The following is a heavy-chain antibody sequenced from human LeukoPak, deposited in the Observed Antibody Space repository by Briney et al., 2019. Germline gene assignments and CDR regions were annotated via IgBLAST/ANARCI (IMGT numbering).Heavy chain of an antibody. CDR1: GGSISSSSYY. CDR2: IYYSGST. CDR3: ARSGSVYYDYVWGSYRYGYYFDY. J-gene: IGHJ4*02. D-gene: IGHD3-16*02. Sequence: SETLSLTCTVSGGSISSSSYYWGWIRQPPGKGLEWIVSIYYSGSTYYNPSLKSRVIISVDTSKNQFSLKLSSVTAADTAVYYCARSGSVYYDYVWGSYRYGYYFDYWGQGTLVTVSS. V-gene: IGHV4-39*07.